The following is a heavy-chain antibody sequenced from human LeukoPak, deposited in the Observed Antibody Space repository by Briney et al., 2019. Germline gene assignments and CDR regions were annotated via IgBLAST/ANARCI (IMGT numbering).Heavy chain of an antibody. J-gene: IGHJ2*01. D-gene: IGHD3-22*01. CDR3: ARGRRITMIVVVITNYWYFDL. CDR2: INHSGST. CDR1: GGSFSGYY. V-gene: IGHV4-34*01. Sequence: PSETLSLTCAVYGGSFSGYYWSWIRQPPGKGLEWIGEINHSGSTSYNPSLKSRVTISVDTSKNQFSLKLSSVTAADTAVYYCARGRRITMIVVVITNYWYFDLWGRGTLVTVSS.